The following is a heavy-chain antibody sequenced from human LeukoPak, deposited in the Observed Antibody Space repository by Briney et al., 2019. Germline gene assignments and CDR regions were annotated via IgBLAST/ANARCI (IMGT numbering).Heavy chain of an antibody. D-gene: IGHD6-25*01. Sequence: GESLKISYQGSGYSFTSYWIGWVRPMPGKGLEWMGIIYPGDSDTRYSPSFQGQVTISADKSISTAYLQWSSLKASDTAMYYCARHESAAEAFDPWGQGALVTVSS. CDR3: ARHESAAEAFDP. CDR2: IYPGDSDT. CDR1: GYSFTSYW. V-gene: IGHV5-51*01. J-gene: IGHJ5*02.